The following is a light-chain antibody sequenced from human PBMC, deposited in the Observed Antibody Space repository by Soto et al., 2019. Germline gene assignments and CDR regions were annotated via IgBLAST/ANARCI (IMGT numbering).Light chain of an antibody. CDR2: GAS. J-gene: IGKJ2*01. V-gene: IGKV3-15*01. Sequence: VATQSPASLSVSPGDRVTISCRAGPISSNVAWHQQRPGQAPRLLIYGASVRATGVPARFSGSGSGTEFTLTSNSLQSEDYAVYFCQQYNNWPYTFGQGTKVDIK. CDR3: QQYNNWPYT. CDR1: PISSN.